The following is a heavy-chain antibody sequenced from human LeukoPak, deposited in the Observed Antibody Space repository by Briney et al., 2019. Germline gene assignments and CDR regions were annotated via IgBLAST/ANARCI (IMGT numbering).Heavy chain of an antibody. V-gene: IGHV5-51*01. J-gene: IGHJ4*02. CDR3: ATQLGQYSSSWYY. CDR1: GYSFTSYW. CDR2: IYPSDSDT. D-gene: IGHD6-13*01. Sequence: GESLKISFKGSGYSFTSYWIGWVRQMPGKGLEWMGIIYPSDSDTRYSPSFQGQVTISADKSISTGYLQWSSLKASDSAMYYCATQLGQYSSSWYYWGQGTLVTVSS.